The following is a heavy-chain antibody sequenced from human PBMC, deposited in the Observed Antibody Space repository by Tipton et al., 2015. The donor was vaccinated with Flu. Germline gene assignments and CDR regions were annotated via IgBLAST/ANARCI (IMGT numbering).Heavy chain of an antibody. CDR1: GHSISSGYY. CDR2: IYYSGST. J-gene: IGHJ4*02. Sequence: TLSLTCTVSGHSISSGYYWGWIRQPPGKGLEWIGSIYYSGSTYYNPSLESRVTISLDTSKKQFSLKLSSVTAADTAVYYCARQKGGISSGYYYYFDYWGQGTLVTVSS. D-gene: IGHD3-22*01. CDR3: ARQKGGISSGYYYYFDY. V-gene: IGHV4-38-2*02.